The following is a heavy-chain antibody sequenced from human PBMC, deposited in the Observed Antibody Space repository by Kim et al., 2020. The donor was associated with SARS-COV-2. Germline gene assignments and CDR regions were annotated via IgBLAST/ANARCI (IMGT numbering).Heavy chain of an antibody. CDR2: IYYSGST. V-gene: IGHV4-31*03. J-gene: IGHJ4*02. Sequence: SETLSLTCTVSGGSISSGGYYWSWIHQHPGKGLEWIGYIYYSGSTYYNPSLKSRVTISVDTSKNQFSLKLSSVTAADTAVYYCASWPYYYGSGSIWGDYWGQGTLVTVSS. CDR1: GGSISSGGYY. CDR3: ASWPYYYGSGSIWGDY. D-gene: IGHD3-10*01.